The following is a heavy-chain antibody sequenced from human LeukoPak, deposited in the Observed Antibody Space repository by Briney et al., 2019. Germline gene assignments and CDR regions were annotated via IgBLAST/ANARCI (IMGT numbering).Heavy chain of an antibody. Sequence: GGSLRLSCAASGFTFSSYGMHWVRQAPGKGLEWVAVISYDGSNKYYADSVKGRFTISRDNSKNTLYLQMNSLRAEDTAVYYCAKEDVLGRAAAGTDAFDIWGQGTMVTVSS. CDR2: ISYDGSNK. J-gene: IGHJ3*02. CDR1: GFTFSSYG. V-gene: IGHV3-30*18. CDR3: AKEDVLGRAAAGTDAFDI. D-gene: IGHD6-13*01.